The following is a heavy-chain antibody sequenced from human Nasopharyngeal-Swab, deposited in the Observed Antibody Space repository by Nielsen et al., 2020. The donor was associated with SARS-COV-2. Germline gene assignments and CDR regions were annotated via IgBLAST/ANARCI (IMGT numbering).Heavy chain of an antibody. D-gene: IGHD2-2*01. J-gene: IGHJ4*02. V-gene: IGHV3-23*01. Sequence: GESLKIPCAASGFIFSSYAMSWVRQAPGKGLEWVSAISGSGGSTYYADSVKGRFTISRDNSKNTLYLQMNSLRAEDTAVYYCAKSAGIVVPAAMLGTIDYWGQGTLVTVSS. CDR3: AKSAGIVVPAAMLGTIDY. CDR2: ISGSGGST. CDR1: GFIFSSYA.